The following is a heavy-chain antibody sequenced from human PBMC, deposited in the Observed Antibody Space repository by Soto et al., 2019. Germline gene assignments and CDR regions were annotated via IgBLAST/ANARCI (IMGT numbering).Heavy chain of an antibody. Sequence: SGPTLVNPTQTLTLTCTFSGFSLTSIALGMGVGWIRQPPGKALEWLALIYWDDDKRYNPSLKSRLTITKDTSQSQVVLTMTNMDAVDTATCFCVHWTTGTRGTKFFDYWGRGTLATLS. CDR1: GFSLTSIALGMG. CDR2: IYWDDDK. D-gene: IGHD3-9*01. CDR3: VHWTTGTRGTKFFDY. V-gene: IGHV2-5*02. J-gene: IGHJ4*02.